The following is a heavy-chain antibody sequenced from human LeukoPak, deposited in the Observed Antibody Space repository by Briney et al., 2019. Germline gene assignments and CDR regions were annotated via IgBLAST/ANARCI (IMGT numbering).Heavy chain of an antibody. CDR1: GYTFTSYA. D-gene: IGHD3-9*01. V-gene: IGHV7-4-1*02. J-gene: IGHJ5*02. CDR2: INTNTGNP. Sequence: ASVKVSCKASGYTFTSYAMNWVRQAPGQGLEWMGWINTNTGNPTYAQGFTGRFVFSLDTSVSTAYLQISSLKAEDTAVYYCARVYYDILTGYRSWFDPWGQGTLVSVSS. CDR3: ARVYYDILTGYRSWFDP.